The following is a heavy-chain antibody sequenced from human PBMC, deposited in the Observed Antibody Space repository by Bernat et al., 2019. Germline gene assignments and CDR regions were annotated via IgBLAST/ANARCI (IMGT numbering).Heavy chain of an antibody. J-gene: IGHJ6*02. CDR3: AKARYNSSWYGVDV. CDR2: ISGSDGST. D-gene: IGHD6-13*01. Sequence: EVQLVESGGGLVQPGGSLRLSCAASGFTFSSYAMSWVRQAPGKGLEWVSGISGSDGSTYYADSEKGRFTISRDNSKNTLYLQMNSLRAEDTAVYYCAKARYNSSWYGVDVWGQGTTVTVSS. CDR1: GFTFSSYA. V-gene: IGHV3-23*04.